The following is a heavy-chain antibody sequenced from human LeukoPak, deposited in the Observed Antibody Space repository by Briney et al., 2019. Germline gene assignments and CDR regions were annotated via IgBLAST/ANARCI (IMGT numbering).Heavy chain of an antibody. Sequence: ASVKVSCKASGYTFTGYYMHWVRQAPGQGLEWMGWINPNSGGTNYAQRFQGRVTMTRDTSISTAYMELSRLRSDDTAVYYCARETVYYDILTGHRLVDYWGQGTLVTVSS. V-gene: IGHV1-2*02. CDR2: INPNSGGT. CDR1: GYTFTGYY. D-gene: IGHD3-9*01. CDR3: ARETVYYDILTGHRLVDY. J-gene: IGHJ4*02.